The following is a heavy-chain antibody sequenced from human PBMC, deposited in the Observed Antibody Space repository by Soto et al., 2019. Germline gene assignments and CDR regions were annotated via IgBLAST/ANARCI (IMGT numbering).Heavy chain of an antibody. CDR3: AKAVGIAVAGTLNWFDP. CDR1: GFTFSSYG. J-gene: IGHJ5*02. D-gene: IGHD6-19*01. Sequence: QVQLVESGGGVVQPGRSLRLSCAASGFTFSSYGMHWVRQAPGKGLEWVAVISYDGSNKYYADSVKGRFTISRDNSKNALYLQRNSLRAEDTGVYYCAKAVGIAVAGTLNWFDPWGQGTLVTVSS. V-gene: IGHV3-30*18. CDR2: ISYDGSNK.